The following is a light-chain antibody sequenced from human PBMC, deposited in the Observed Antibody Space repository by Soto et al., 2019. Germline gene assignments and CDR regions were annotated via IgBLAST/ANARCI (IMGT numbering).Light chain of an antibody. CDR3: QQRSNWPIT. CDR2: DAS. V-gene: IGKV3-11*01. J-gene: IGKJ5*01. Sequence: EIVLTQSPATLSLSPVERATLSCRASQSVSSYLAWYQQKPGQAPRLLIYDASNRATGIPARFSGSGSGTDSTLTISSLEPEDFAVYYCQQRSNWPITFGQGTRLENK. CDR1: QSVSSY.